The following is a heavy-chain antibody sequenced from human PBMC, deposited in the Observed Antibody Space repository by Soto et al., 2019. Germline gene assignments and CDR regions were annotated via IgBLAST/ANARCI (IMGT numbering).Heavy chain of an antibody. J-gene: IGHJ4*02. CDR2: ISGSSGST. D-gene: IGHD6-19*01. CDR3: ERRTCLPVAGFRHFDY. Sequence: GGSLRLSCGASGFTFSVYAMTWVRQAPGKGLEWVSTISGSSGSTYFADSVKGRFTMSRDNSNNTLYLQMNRLRAEATAVYFFERRTCLPVAGFRHFDYWGPGTLVTVSS. V-gene: IGHV3-23*01. CDR1: GFTFSVYA.